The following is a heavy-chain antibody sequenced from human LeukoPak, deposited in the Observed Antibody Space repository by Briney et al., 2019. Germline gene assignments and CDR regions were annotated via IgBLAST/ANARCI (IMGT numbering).Heavy chain of an antibody. Sequence: ASVKVSCKASGYTFTGYYMHWVRQATGQGLEWMGWMNPNSGNTGYAQKFQGRVTMTRNTSISTAYMELSSLRSEDTAVYYCARMGSLGHLYYYYCYGMDVWGQGTTVTVSS. CDR1: GYTFTGYY. V-gene: IGHV1-8*02. D-gene: IGHD2-15*01. CDR2: MNPNSGNT. CDR3: ARMGSLGHLYYYYCYGMDV. J-gene: IGHJ6*02.